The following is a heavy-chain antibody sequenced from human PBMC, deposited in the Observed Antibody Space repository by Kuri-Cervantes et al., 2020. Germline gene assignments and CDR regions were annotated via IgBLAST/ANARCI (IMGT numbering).Heavy chain of an antibody. CDR3: ARDWEAARVFDY. D-gene: IGHD6-6*01. CDR1: GFTFSSYW. CDR2: INSDGSST. Sequence: GGSLRLSCAASGFTFSSYWMHWVRQAPGKGLVWVSRINSDGSSTSYADSVKGRFTISRDNAKNSLYLPMNSLGDEDTAVYYCARDWEAARVFDYWGQGTLVTVSS. J-gene: IGHJ4*02. V-gene: IGHV3-74*01.